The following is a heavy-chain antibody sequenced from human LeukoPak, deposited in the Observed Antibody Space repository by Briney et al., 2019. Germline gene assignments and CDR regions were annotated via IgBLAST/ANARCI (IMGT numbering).Heavy chain of an antibody. J-gene: IGHJ4*02. D-gene: IGHD6-6*01. CDR2: IYYSGST. V-gene: IGHV4-39*07. Sequence: SETLSLTCTVSGGSISSSSYYWGWIRQPPGKGLEWIGSIYYSGSTYYNPSLKSRVTISVDTSKNQFSLKLSSVTAADTAVYYCARARIAARPLGFDYWGQGTLVTVPS. CDR3: ARARIAARPLGFDY. CDR1: GGSISSSSYY.